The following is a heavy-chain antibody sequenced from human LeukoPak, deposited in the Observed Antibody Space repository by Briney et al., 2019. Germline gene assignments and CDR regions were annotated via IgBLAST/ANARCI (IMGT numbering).Heavy chain of an antibody. CDR1: GGSISSYY. J-gene: IGHJ4*02. V-gene: IGHV4-59*12. Sequence: SETLSLTCTVSGGSISSYYWSWIRQPPGKGLEWIGNVYYSGRNYYNPSLKSRVTISVDTSKNQFSLKLSSVTAADTAFYYCARVLEDGTGTQIIFFDYWGQGTLVTVSS. CDR2: VYYSGRN. CDR3: ARVLEDGTGTQIIFFDY. D-gene: IGHD3-10*01.